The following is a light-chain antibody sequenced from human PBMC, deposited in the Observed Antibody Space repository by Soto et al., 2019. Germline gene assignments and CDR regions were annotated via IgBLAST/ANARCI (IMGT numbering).Light chain of an antibody. V-gene: IGKV3-20*01. Sequence: ESVLTQYPGTLSLSPGERATLSCRASQSVSSSYLAWYQQKPGQAPRLLIYGASSRATGIPDRFSGSGSGTDFPLTISRLEPEDCAVYYCQQFCTSLRTFGGGTKVEIK. CDR3: QQFCTSLRT. J-gene: IGKJ4*01. CDR1: QSVSSSY. CDR2: GAS.